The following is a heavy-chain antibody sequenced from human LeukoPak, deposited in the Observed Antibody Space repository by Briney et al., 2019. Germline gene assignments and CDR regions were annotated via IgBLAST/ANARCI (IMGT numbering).Heavy chain of an antibody. CDR3: ATSDSSGYYAQYFQH. D-gene: IGHD3-22*01. V-gene: IGHV4-4*09. J-gene: IGHJ1*01. CDR2: IYTSGST. CDR1: GGSISSYY. Sequence: SETLSLTCTVSGGSISSYYWSWIRQPPGKGLEWIGYIYTSGSTNYNPSLKSRVTISVDTSKNQFSLELSSVTAADTAVYYCATSDSSGYYAQYFQHWGQGTLVTVSS.